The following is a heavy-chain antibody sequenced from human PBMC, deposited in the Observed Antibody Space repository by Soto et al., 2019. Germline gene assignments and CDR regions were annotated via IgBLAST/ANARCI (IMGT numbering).Heavy chain of an antibody. CDR2: IYYSGST. CDR3: ARYQEVVAATHKYHYGMDF. J-gene: IGHJ6*02. D-gene: IGHD2-15*01. Sequence: PSETLSLTCTVSGGSISSYYWSWIRQPPGKGLEWIGYIYYSGSTNYNPSLKSRVTISVDTSKNQFSLKLSSVTAADTAVYYCARYQEVVAATHKYHYGMDFWGQGTTVTVYS. CDR1: GGSISSYY. V-gene: IGHV4-59*01.